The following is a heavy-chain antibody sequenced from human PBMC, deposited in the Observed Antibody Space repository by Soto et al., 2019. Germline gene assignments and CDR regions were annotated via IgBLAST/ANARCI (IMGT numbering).Heavy chain of an antibody. Sequence: GASVKRYCKAAGDTFRSYTISWVRQDPGQGLEWMGRIIPILGIANYAQKFQGRVTITADKSTSTAYMELSSLRSEDTAVYYCARDLRYSSDGPHWFDPWGQGTLVTVSS. CDR1: GDTFRSYT. D-gene: IGHD6-19*01. J-gene: IGHJ5*02. V-gene: IGHV1-69*04. CDR3: ARDLRYSSDGPHWFDP. CDR2: IIPILGIA.